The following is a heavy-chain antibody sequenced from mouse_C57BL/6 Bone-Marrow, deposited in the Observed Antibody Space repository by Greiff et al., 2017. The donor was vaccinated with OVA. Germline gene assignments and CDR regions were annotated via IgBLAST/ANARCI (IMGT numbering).Heavy chain of an antibody. Sequence: VKLMESGPGLVQPSQSLSITCTVSGFSLTSYGVHWVRQSPGKGLEWLGVIWRGGSTDYNAAFMSRLSITKDNSKSQVFFKMNSLQADDTAIYYCAKAYYSNYVSWFAYWGQGTLVTVSA. J-gene: IGHJ3*01. D-gene: IGHD2-5*01. CDR1: GFSLTSYG. CDR3: AKAYYSNYVSWFAY. V-gene: IGHV2-5*01. CDR2: IWRGGST.